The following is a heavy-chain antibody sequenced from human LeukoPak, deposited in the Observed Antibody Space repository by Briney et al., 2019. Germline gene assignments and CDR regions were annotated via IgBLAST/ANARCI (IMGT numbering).Heavy chain of an antibody. V-gene: IGHV3-7*01. J-gene: IGHJ4*02. Sequence: GGSLRLSCAASGFTFTSFWMTWVRQSPGKGLEWVANINRDGTKTTYVDSVKGRFTISRDNAKNSLFLHMSSLRAEDTAVYYCAREWQGGIAAAGTRIEGDYWGQGTLVAVSS. D-gene: IGHD6-13*01. CDR2: INRDGTKT. CDR3: AREWQGGIAAAGTRIEGDY. CDR1: GFTFTSFW.